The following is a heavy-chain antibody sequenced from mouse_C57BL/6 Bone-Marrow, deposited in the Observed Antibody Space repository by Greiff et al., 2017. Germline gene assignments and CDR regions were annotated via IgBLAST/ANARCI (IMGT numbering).Heavy chain of an antibody. CDR2: ISYSGST. Sequence: EVKLMESGPGMVKPSQSLSLTCTVTGYSITSGYDWHWIRHFPGNKLEWMGYISYSGSTNYNPSLKSRISITHDTSKNHFFLKLNSVTTEDTATYYCAREGNYGAMDYWGQGTSVTVSS. V-gene: IGHV3-1*01. J-gene: IGHJ4*01. CDR1: GYSITSGYD. CDR3: AREGNYGAMDY. D-gene: IGHD2-1*01.